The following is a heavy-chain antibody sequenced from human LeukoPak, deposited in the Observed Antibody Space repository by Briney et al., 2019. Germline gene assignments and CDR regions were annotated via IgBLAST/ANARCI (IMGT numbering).Heavy chain of an antibody. V-gene: IGHV1-69*13. CDR2: IIPIFGTA. D-gene: IGHD3-22*01. CDR1: GGTFSSYA. CDR3: ARGDYYDSSGYYPPYYYYGMDV. Sequence: GGSVKVSCKASGGTFSSYAISWVRQAPGQGLEWMGGIIPIFGTANYAQKFQGRVTITADESTSTAYMELSSLRSEDTAVYYCARGDYYDSSGYYPPYYYYGMDVWGQGTTVTVSS. J-gene: IGHJ6*02.